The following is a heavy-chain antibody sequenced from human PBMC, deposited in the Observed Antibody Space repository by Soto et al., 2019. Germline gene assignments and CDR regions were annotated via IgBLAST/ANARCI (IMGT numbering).Heavy chain of an antibody. Sequence: SETLSLTCTVSGGSISSYYWSWIRQPPGKGLEWIGYIYYSGSTNYNPSLKSRVTISVDTSKNQFSLKLSSVTAADTAVYYCAIIREYSYGYGPIDYWGQGTLVTVSS. CDR3: AIIREYSYGYGPIDY. CDR1: GGSISSYY. D-gene: IGHD5-18*01. J-gene: IGHJ4*02. V-gene: IGHV4-59*01. CDR2: IYYSGST.